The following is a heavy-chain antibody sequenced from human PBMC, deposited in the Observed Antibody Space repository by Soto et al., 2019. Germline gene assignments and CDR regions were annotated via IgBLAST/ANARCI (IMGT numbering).Heavy chain of an antibody. J-gene: IGHJ4*02. Sequence: SETLSLTCAVSGGSISSSNWWSWVRQPPGKGLEWIGEIYHGGSTNYNPSLKSRVTISVDKSENQFSLKLSSVTAADTAVYYCARSRGYYDSSGYSYYWGQGTLVTVSS. V-gene: IGHV4-4*02. D-gene: IGHD3-22*01. CDR3: ARSRGYYDSSGYSYY. CDR1: GGSISSSNW. CDR2: IYHGGST.